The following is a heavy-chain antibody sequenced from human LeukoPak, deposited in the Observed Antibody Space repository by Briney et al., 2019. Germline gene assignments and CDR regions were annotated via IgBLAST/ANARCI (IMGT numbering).Heavy chain of an antibody. V-gene: IGHV3-7*01. Sequence: GGSLRLSCAGAGFTFSDFWMTWVRQTPGKGLEWVANIKEDGTEKNLVDSVKGRFTISRDNTKNLLFLEMNNLRGDDTAIYYCVRESRPGGAMGLYHNLDYWGQGTLVAVSS. J-gene: IGHJ4*02. CDR2: IKEDGTEK. CDR3: VRESRPGGAMGLYHNLDY. CDR1: GFTFSDFW. D-gene: IGHD1-1*01.